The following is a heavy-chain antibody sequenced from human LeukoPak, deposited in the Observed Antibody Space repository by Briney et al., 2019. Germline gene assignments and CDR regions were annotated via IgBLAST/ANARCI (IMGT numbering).Heavy chain of an antibody. CDR2: IYYSGST. Sequence: GSLRLSCAASGFIFSIYWMSWVRQAPGKGLEWIGSIYYSGSTYYNPSLKSRVTISVDTSKNQFSLKLSSVTAADTAVYYCGSCSGGSCYSGYYFDYWGQGTLVTVSS. J-gene: IGHJ4*02. V-gene: IGHV4-39*01. CDR3: GSCSGGSCYSGYYFDY. D-gene: IGHD2-15*01. CDR1: GFIFSIYW.